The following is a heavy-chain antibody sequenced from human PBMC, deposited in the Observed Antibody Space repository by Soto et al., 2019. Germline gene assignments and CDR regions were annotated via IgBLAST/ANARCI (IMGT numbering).Heavy chain of an antibody. CDR3: ARDLTTVTHPFDY. CDR1: GYTFTTYA. D-gene: IGHD4-17*01. J-gene: IGHJ4*02. Sequence: QVQLVQSGAEVKTPGASVKVSCKASGYTFTTYALHWVRQAPGQRLEWMGWINTGNANTKYSQNFQGGHTITRDTSATTGYMELSSLRSEDTAVYYCARDLTTVTHPFDYWGQGTLVTVSS. CDR2: INTGNANT. V-gene: IGHV1-3*04.